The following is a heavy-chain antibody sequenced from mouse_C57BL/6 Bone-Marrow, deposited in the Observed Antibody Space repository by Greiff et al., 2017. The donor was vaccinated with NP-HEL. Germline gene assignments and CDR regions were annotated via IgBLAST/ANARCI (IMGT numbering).Heavy chain of an antibody. CDR1: GYTFTDYY. CDR3: AMSPHYDYGRYYFDY. D-gene: IGHD2-4*01. CDR2: IYPGSGNT. V-gene: IGHV1-76*01. Sequence: QVQLQQSGAELVRPGASVKLSCKASGYTFTDYYINWVKQRPGQGLEWIARIYPGSGNTYYNEKFKGKATLTAEKSSSTAYMQLSSLTSEDSAVYFCAMSPHYDYGRYYFDYWGQGTTLTVSS. J-gene: IGHJ2*01.